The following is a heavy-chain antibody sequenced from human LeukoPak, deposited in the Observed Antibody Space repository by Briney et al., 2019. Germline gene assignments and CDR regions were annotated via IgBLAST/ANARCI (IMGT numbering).Heavy chain of an antibody. J-gene: IGHJ4*02. D-gene: IGHD5-18*01. CDR1: GGSISSYY. CDR2: IYYSGST. CDR3: ARGFGYSYGYY. Sequence: SETLSLTCTVSGGSISSYYWSWIRQPPGKGLEWIGYIYYSGSTNYNPSLKSRVTISVDTSKNQFSLKLSSVTAADTAVYYCARGFGYSYGYYWGQGTLVTVSS. V-gene: IGHV4-59*01.